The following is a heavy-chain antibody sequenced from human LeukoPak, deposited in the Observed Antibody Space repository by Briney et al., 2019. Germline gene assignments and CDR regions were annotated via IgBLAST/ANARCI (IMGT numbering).Heavy chain of an antibody. CDR1: GFTFSNAW. CDR3: TTEKPEWMQLWSGDY. CDR2: IKSKTDGGTT. V-gene: IGHV3-15*01. Sequence: PGGSLRLSCAASGFTFSNAWMSWVRQAPGKGLEWVGRIKSKTDGGTTDYAAPVKGRFTISRHDSKNTLYLQMNSLKTEDTVVYYCTTEKPEWMQLWSGDYWGQGTLVTVSS. D-gene: IGHD5-18*01. J-gene: IGHJ4*02.